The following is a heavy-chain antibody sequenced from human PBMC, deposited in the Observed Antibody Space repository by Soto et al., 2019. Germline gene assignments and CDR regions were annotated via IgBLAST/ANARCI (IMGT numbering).Heavy chain of an antibody. J-gene: IGHJ2*01. CDR1: GGSSISGGYS. CDR3: ARGSVVQYWYFDL. V-gene: IGHV4-30-2*01. Sequence: SETQSLTCAVSGGSSISGGYSWSWIRQPPGKGLEWIGYFSHSGSTYYNPSLKSRVTLSLDTSKNQFSLKLDSVTAADTAVYYCARGSVVQYWYFDLWGRGTLVTVSS. D-gene: IGHD2-15*01. CDR2: FSHSGST.